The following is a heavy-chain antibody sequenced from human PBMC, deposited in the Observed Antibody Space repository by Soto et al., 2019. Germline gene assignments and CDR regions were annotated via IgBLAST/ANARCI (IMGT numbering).Heavy chain of an antibody. Sequence: QVQLVQSGAEVKKPGSSVKVSCKASGGTFSSYTISWVRQAPGQGLEWMGRIIPILGIAKYAQKFQGRVTVTADKSTSTAYMELSSLRSEDTAVYYCARPPVADVAFDIWGQGTMVTVSS. V-gene: IGHV1-69*02. CDR2: IIPILGIA. CDR1: GGTFSSYT. J-gene: IGHJ3*02. CDR3: ARPPVADVAFDI. D-gene: IGHD6-19*01.